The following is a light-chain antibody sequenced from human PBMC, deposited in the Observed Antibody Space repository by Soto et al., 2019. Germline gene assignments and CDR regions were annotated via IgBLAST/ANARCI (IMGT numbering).Light chain of an antibody. CDR3: QQYSSSRT. V-gene: IGKV3-20*01. Sequence: DIVLTQSPGTLSLSPGERATLSCRASHSVSSNHLAWYQQKPGQAPRLLIYGGSSRATGIPVRFSGSGSETDFTLTITRLEPEDFAVYYCQQYSSSRTFGQGTKVEIK. CDR1: HSVSSNH. CDR2: GGS. J-gene: IGKJ1*01.